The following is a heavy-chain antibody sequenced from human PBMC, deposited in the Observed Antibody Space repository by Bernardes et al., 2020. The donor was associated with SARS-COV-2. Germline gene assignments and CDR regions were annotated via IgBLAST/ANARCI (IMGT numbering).Heavy chain of an antibody. CDR1: GYTFTSYD. CDR2: MNPNSGNT. D-gene: IGHD3-22*01. CDR3: AVEYYYDSSGYYWGFDY. J-gene: IGHJ4*02. Sequence: AQVKVSCKASGYTFTSYDINWVRQATGQGLEWMGWMNPNSGNTGYAQKFQGRVTMTRNTSISTAYMELSSLRSEDTAVYYCAVEYYYDSSGYYWGFDYWGQGTLVTVSS. V-gene: IGHV1-8*01.